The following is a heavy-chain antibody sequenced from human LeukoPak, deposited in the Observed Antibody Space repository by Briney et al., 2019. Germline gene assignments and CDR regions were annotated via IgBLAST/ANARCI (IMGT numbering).Heavy chain of an antibody. J-gene: IGHJ6*03. CDR3: ARGYSSSWYYYYYYYMDV. CDR2: ISAYNGDT. CDR1: GYTFTSYG. D-gene: IGHD6-13*01. V-gene: IGHV1-18*01. Sequence: ASVKVSCKASGYTFTSYGINWVLQAPGQGLEWMGWISAYNGDTNYAQKLQGRVTMTTDTSTSTAYMELRSLRSDDTAVYYCARGYSSSWYYYYYYYMDVWGKGTTVTISS.